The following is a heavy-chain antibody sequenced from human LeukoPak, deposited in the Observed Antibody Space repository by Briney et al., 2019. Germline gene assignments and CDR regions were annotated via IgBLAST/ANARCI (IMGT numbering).Heavy chain of an antibody. CDR2: IYASGGT. J-gene: IGHJ3*01. Sequence: SETLSLTCTVPGASINSYYWSWIRQPAGKGLEWIGRIYASGGTNYNPSLKSRVTMSLDTSKNQFSLKLGSVTAADTAVYYCARGGDYVPNAFDFWGQGTMVTVSS. D-gene: IGHD4-17*01. V-gene: IGHV4-4*07. CDR3: ARGGDYVPNAFDF. CDR1: GASINSYY.